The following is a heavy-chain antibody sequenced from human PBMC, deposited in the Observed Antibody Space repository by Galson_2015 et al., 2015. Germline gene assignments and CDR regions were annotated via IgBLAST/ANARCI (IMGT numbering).Heavy chain of an antibody. CDR1: GFTFGNAW. CDR3: TTGPRVAGTGY. D-gene: IGHD6-19*01. Sequence: SLRLSCAASGFTFGNAWMSWVRQAPGKGLEWVGRIKSKTDGGTTDYAAPVKGRFTISRDDSKNTLYLQMNSLKTEDTAVYYCTTGPRVAGTGYWGQGTLVTVSS. J-gene: IGHJ4*02. CDR2: IKSKTDGGTT. V-gene: IGHV3-15*01.